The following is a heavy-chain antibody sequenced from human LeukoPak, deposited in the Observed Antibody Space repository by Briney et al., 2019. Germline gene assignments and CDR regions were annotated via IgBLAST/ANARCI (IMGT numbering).Heavy chain of an antibody. V-gene: IGHV4-38-2*01. Sequence: SQTLSLTCAVSGGSIINGYAWTWIRQPPGQGLEWIASIYLGGTTYYTPSLKSRVTISVDTSKNQLSLRLSSVTAADTAVYYCATNWSDFDYWGPGTLVTVSS. CDR1: GGSIINGYA. J-gene: IGHJ4*02. CDR3: ATNWSDFDY. D-gene: IGHD1-1*01. CDR2: IYLGGTT.